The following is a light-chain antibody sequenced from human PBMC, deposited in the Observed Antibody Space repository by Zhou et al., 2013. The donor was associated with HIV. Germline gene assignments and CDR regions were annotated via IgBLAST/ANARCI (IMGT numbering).Light chain of an antibody. J-gene: IGKJ1*01. V-gene: IGKV1-27*01. CDR2: CI. CDR3: QKYNSRPRT. Sequence: DIQMTQSPSSLSASVGDRVTITCRASQGIGYSLAWYQQKPGKAPKLLNLYCIHFASRGSHLGSVAWGSGTDFSLTISSLQPEDVATYYCQKYNSRPRTFGQGTKVEIK. CDR1: QGIGYS.